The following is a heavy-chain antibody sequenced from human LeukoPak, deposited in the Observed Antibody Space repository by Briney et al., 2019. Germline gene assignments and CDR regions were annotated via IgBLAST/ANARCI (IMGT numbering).Heavy chain of an antibody. J-gene: IGHJ6*02. Sequence: ASVKVSCKASGYTFTSYDINWVRQAPGQGLEWMGWMNPNSGNTGYAQKFQGRVTMTRNTSISTAYMELSSLRSEDTAVYYCARDGGSGFYYYYGMDVWGQGTTVTVSS. CDR3: ARDGGSGFYYYYGMDV. CDR2: MNPNSGNT. CDR1: GYTFTSYD. V-gene: IGHV1-8*01. D-gene: IGHD3-22*01.